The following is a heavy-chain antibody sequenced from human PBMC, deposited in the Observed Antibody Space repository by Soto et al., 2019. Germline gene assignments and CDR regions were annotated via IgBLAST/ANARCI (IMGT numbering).Heavy chain of an antibody. CDR1: GYSFTSYW. D-gene: IGHD3-10*01. Sequence: GESLKISCKGSGYSFTSYWISWVRQMPGKGLEWMGRIDPSDSYTNYSPSFQGHVTISADKSISTAYLQWSSLKASDTAMYYCASSITMVRGVLYYYYYYGMDVWGQGTTVTVSS. J-gene: IGHJ6*02. CDR2: IDPSDSYT. CDR3: ASSITMVRGVLYYYYYYGMDV. V-gene: IGHV5-10-1*01.